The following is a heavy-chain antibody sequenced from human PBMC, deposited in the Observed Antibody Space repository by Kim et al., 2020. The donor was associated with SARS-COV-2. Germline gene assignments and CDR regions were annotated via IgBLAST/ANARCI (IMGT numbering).Heavy chain of an antibody. V-gene: IGHV3-33*06. Sequence: GGSLRLSCAASGFTFSGYGMHWVRQAPGKGLEWVADIWHDGIDKNYADSVKGRFTISRDNSNNMLYLQMNSLRAGDTATYYCAKEDTDGKPGGSLGQGALVTVSS. CDR1: GFTFSGYG. D-gene: IGHD2-8*01. J-gene: IGHJ5*02. CDR2: IWHDGIDK. CDR3: AKEDTDGKPGGS.